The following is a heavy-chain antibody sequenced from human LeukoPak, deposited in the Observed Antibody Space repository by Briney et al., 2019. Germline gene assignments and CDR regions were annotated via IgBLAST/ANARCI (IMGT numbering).Heavy chain of an antibody. CDR1: AFTFSSYS. Sequence: PGGSLRLSCVASAFTFSSYSMHWVRQAPVKGLEYVSAISSNGGSTYYADSVKGRFTISRDNSKNTLYLQMSSLRPEDTAVYYCVKGSTYFYDSSGCYLDYWGQGTLVTVSS. J-gene: IGHJ4*02. V-gene: IGHV3-64D*06. D-gene: IGHD3-22*01. CDR2: ISSNGGST. CDR3: VKGSTYFYDSSGCYLDY.